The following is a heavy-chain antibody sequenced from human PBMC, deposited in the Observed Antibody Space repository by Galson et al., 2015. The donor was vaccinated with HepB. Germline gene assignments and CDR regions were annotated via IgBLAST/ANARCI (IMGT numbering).Heavy chain of an antibody. CDR1: GGSISSYY. V-gene: IGHV4-59*01. CDR2: IYYSGST. J-gene: IGHJ4*02. D-gene: IGHD6-19*01. CDR3: AGGLGYSSEVRFDY. Sequence: SETLSLTCTVSGGSISSYYWSWIRQPPGKGLEWIGYIYYSGSTNYNPSLKSRVTISVDTSKNQFSLKLSSVTAADTAVYYCAGGLGYSSEVRFDYWGQGTLVTVSS.